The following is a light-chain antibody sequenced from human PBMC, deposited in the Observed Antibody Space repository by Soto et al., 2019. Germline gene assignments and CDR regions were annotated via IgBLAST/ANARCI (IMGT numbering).Light chain of an antibody. CDR1: SSDVGGYNY. Sequence: QSALTQPASVSGSPGQSIAISCTGTSSDVGGYNYVSWYQQHPGKAPKLMMYDVSNRPSGVSDRFSGSKSGNTASLTISGLQAEDEADYYCSSFTSNNTRVFGTGTKLTVL. CDR2: DVS. J-gene: IGLJ1*01. CDR3: SSFTSNNTRV. V-gene: IGLV2-14*01.